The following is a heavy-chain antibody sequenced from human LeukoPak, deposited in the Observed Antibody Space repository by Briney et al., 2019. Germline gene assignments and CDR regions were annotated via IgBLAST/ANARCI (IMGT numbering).Heavy chain of an antibody. CDR1: GFTLTNYW. Sequence: GGSLRLSCAASGFTLTNYWMHWVRHAPGKGLVWVSRINTDASSTTYADSAKGRFTISRDNAKNTLYLQMNSLRAEDTAVYYCTRDRYDILTGYNPLGSFDIWGQGTMVTVSS. V-gene: IGHV3-74*01. CDR3: TRDRYDILTGYNPLGSFDI. CDR2: INTDASST. D-gene: IGHD3-9*01. J-gene: IGHJ3*02.